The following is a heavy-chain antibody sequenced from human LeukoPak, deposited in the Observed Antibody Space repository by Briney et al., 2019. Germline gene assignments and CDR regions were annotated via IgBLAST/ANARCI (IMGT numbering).Heavy chain of an antibody. Sequence: GGSLRLSCAASGFTFSSYAMSWVRQAPGKGLEWVSAISGSGGSTYYADSVKGRFSISRDNSKNTLYLQMNSLRAEDTAVYCCARVVLHYGSGSYYVTPPTRAFDYWGQGTLVTVSS. D-gene: IGHD3-10*01. CDR3: ARVVLHYGSGSYYVTPPTRAFDY. CDR1: GFTFSSYA. CDR2: ISGSGGST. J-gene: IGHJ4*02. V-gene: IGHV3-23*01.